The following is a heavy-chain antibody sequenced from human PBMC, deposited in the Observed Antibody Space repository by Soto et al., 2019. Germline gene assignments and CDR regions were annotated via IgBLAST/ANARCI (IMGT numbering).Heavy chain of an antibody. Sequence: QVQLVESGGGVVQPGRSLRLSCAASGFTFSNYGMHWVRQAPGKGLEWVAIISYDGSNKYYGESVKGRFTISRDNSKNTQCLQMNSMRGEDTAVYYCAKGRALWWFGGHRGTIMDVWGQGTTVTVSS. CDR1: GFTFSNYG. CDR3: AKGRALWWFGGHRGTIMDV. V-gene: IGHV3-30*18. D-gene: IGHD3-10*01. J-gene: IGHJ6*02. CDR2: ISYDGSNK.